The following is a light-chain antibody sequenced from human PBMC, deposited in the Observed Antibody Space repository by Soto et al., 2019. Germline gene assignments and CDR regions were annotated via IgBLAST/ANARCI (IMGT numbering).Light chain of an antibody. J-gene: IGKJ5*01. CDR3: QQSYSTPFT. CDR1: QSISSW. V-gene: IGKV1-39*01. Sequence: IQMTQPPATLSASVGDRVTITCRASQSISSWLAWYQQRPGKAPKLLIYAASRLQSGVPSRFSGSGSGTDFTLAISSLQPEDFATYYCQQSYSTPFTFGQGTRLETK. CDR2: AAS.